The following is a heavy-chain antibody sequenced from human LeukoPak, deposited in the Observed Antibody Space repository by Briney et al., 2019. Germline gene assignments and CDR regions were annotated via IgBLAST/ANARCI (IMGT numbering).Heavy chain of an antibody. V-gene: IGHV3-7*01. J-gene: IGHJ3*02. D-gene: IGHD1-26*01. Sequence: GGSLRLSCAASGFTFSSYWMSWVRQAPGKGLEWVANIKQDGSEKYYVDSVKGRFTISRDNAKNSLYLQMNSLRAEDTAVYYCARDMVGATFHDAFDIWGQGTTVTVSS. CDR1: GFTFSSYW. CDR3: ARDMVGATFHDAFDI. CDR2: IKQDGSEK.